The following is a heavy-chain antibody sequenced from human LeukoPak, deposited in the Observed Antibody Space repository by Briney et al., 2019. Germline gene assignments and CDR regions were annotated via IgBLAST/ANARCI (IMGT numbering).Heavy chain of an antibody. CDR1: GFTFGTYW. CDR2: INTDGSSR. J-gene: IGHJ4*02. V-gene: IGHV3-74*03. CDR3: AREHHDILSRVGFDY. D-gene: IGHD3-9*01. Sequence: GGSLRLSCEASGFTFGTYWMHWIRQAPGKGLVWVSRINTDGSSRMYADSVKGRVTISGDNAKNTLYLQMNSLSAEDTAVYYCAREHHDILSRVGFDYWGQGTLVSVSS.